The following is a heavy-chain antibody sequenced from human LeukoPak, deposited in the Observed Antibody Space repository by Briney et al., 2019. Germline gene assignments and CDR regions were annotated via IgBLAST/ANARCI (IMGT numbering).Heavy chain of an antibody. CDR2: IIPIFGTA. J-gene: IGHJ5*02. D-gene: IGHD6-19*01. CDR1: GGTFSSYA. CDR3: ARERWSPIAVAAHRWFDP. V-gene: IGHV1-69*13. Sequence: SVKVSCKASGGTFSSYAISWVRQGPGQGLEWMGGIIPIFGTANYAQKFQGRVTITADESTSTAYMELSSLRSEDTAVYYCARERWSPIAVAAHRWFDPWGQGTLVTVSS.